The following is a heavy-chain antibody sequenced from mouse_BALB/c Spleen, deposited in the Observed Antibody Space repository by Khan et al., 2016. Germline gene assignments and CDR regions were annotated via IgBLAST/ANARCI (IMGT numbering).Heavy chain of an antibody. V-gene: IGHV1-7*01. CDR3: ASYYGGSYFDY. J-gene: IGHJ2*01. D-gene: IGHD1-1*01. CDR2: INPSTGYT. Sequence: VQLQESGAELAKPGASVKMSCKASGYTFTSYWMHWVKQRPGQGLEWIGYINPSTGYTEYNQKFKDKATLTADKSSSTAYMQLSSLTSEDSAVYYCASYYGGSYFDYWGQGTTLTVSS. CDR1: GYTFTSYW.